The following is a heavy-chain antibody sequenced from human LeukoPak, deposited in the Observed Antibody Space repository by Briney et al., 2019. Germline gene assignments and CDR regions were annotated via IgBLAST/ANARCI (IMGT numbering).Heavy chain of an antibody. CDR3: ARGQEYYYDSSAYSKFDY. CDR1: GFTFNNYG. V-gene: IGHV3-33*01. D-gene: IGHD3-22*01. CDR2: IWYDGSNK. J-gene: IGHJ4*02. Sequence: GGSLRLSCAASGFTFNNYGMHWVRQAPGKGLEWVAAIWYDGSNKYYADSVKGRFTISRDNSKNTLYLQMNSLRAEDTALYYCARGQEYYYDSSAYSKFDYWGQGTLVTVSA.